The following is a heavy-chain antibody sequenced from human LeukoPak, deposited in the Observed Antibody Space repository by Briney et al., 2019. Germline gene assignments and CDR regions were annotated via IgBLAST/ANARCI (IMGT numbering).Heavy chain of an antibody. J-gene: IGHJ6*02. V-gene: IGHV3-11*01. CDR2: ISRSGDSL. CDR3: ARAMDV. Sequence: GGSLRLSCAASGFPFRDYYMTWIRQAPGKGLEWISYISRSGDSLYYADSVEGRFTISRDNAKNSLYLQMNSLRAEDTAVYYCARAMDVWGQGTTVTVSS. CDR1: GFPFRDYY.